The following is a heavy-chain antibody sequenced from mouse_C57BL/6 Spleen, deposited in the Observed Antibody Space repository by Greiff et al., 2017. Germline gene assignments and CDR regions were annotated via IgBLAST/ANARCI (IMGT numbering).Heavy chain of an antibody. CDR3: TLNPPITTVVPFDY. CDR1: GFNIKDYY. CDR2: IDPEDGDT. D-gene: IGHD1-1*01. J-gene: IGHJ2*01. V-gene: IGHV14-1*01. Sequence: EVQLKESGAELVRPGASVKLSCTASGFNIKDYYMHWVKQRPEQGLEWIGRIDPEDGDTEYAPKFQGKATMTADTSSNTAYLQLSSLTSEDTAVYYCTLNPPITTVVPFDYWGQGTTLTVSS.